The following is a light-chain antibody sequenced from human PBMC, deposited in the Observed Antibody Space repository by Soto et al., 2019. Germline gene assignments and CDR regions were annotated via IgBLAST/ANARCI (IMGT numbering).Light chain of an antibody. CDR1: SGHSNYA. CDR3: QTGGTGIVV. Sequence: QSVLTQSPSASASLGASVKLTCTLSSGHSNYAIAWHQQQPEKGPRYLMKVNSDGSHSKGDGIPDRFSGSSSGAERYLTISSLQSEDEADYYCQTGGTGIVVFGGGTKLTLL. CDR2: VNSDGSH. J-gene: IGLJ2*01. V-gene: IGLV4-69*01.